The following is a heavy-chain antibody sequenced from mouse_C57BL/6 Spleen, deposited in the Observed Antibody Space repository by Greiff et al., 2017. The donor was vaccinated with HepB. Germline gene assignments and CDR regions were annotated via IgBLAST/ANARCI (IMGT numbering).Heavy chain of an antibody. J-gene: IGHJ3*01. Sequence: EVRLVESGGGLVKPGGSLKLSCAASGFTFSSYAMSWVRQTPEKRLEWVATISDGGSYTYYPDNVKGRFTISRDNAKNNLYLQMSHLKSEDTAMYYCARASIPFAYSGQGTLVTVSA. CDR1: GFTFSSYA. D-gene: IGHD6-1*01. V-gene: IGHV5-4*03. CDR2: ISDGGSYT. CDR3: ARASIPFAY.